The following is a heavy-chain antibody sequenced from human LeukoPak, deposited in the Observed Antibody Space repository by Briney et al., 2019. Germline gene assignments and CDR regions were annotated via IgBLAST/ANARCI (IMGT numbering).Heavy chain of an antibody. J-gene: IGHJ3*01. V-gene: IGHV3-21*01. CDR1: GFTFSSYS. CDR3: ARVPILFGVWFGEF. CDR2: ISSSSSYI. Sequence: GGSLRLSCAASGFTFSSYSMNWVRQAPGKGLEWVSSISSSSSYIYYADSVKGRFTISRDNAKNSLYLQMNSLRAEDTAVYYCARVPILFGVWFGEFWGQGTMVTVSS. D-gene: IGHD3-10*01.